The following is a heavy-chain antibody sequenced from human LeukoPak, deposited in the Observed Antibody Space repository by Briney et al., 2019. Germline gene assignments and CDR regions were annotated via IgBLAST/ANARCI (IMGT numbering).Heavy chain of an antibody. V-gene: IGHV3-30*03. Sequence: GGSLRLSCAASGFTFSSYGMHWVRQAPGKGLEWVAVISYDGSNKYYADSVKGRFTISRDNSKNTLYLQMNSLRAEDTAVYYCATHLTSGYFDYWGQGTLVTVSS. CDR2: ISYDGSNK. CDR3: ATHLTSGYFDY. CDR1: GFTFSSYG. D-gene: IGHD3-9*01. J-gene: IGHJ4*02.